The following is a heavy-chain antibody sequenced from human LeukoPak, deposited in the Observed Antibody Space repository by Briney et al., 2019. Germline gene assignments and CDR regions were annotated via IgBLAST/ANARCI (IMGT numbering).Heavy chain of an antibody. Sequence: PGGSLRLSCAASGFTFDDYAMHWVRQAPGKGLEWVSLISWDGGSIYYADSVKGRFTISRDNSKNSLYLQMNSLRAEDTALYSCAKDYSSLGYCSSSSCYQGNYYYGMDVWGQGTTVTVSS. CDR3: AKDYSSLGYCSSSSCYQGNYYYGMDV. CDR2: ISWDGGSI. V-gene: IGHV3-43D*03. CDR1: GFTFDDYA. J-gene: IGHJ6*02. D-gene: IGHD2-2*01.